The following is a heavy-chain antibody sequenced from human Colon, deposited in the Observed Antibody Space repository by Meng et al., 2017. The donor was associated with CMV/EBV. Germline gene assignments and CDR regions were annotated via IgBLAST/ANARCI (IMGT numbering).Heavy chain of an antibody. D-gene: IGHD2-8*02. V-gene: IGHV2-5*02. CDR3: ARHSLTILTD. CDR2: IHRDDDT. Sequence: ITLKESGTARLTPTQTLTLTCTFSGFSPTTTGGGVAGVRQPPGKAPVLLAIIHRDDDTRYSPSLKNRLNITKATSKNQVVLSMTDLDPADTGTFYCARHSLTILTDWGQGALVTVSS. CDR1: GFSPTTTGGG. J-gene: IGHJ4*02.